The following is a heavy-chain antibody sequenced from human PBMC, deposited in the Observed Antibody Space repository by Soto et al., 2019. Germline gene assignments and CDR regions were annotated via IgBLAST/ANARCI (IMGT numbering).Heavy chain of an antibody. CDR2: LYYSGNT. V-gene: IGHV4-39*01. D-gene: IGHD2-15*01. J-gene: IGHJ5*02. CDR1: GGSISSFNYF. CDR3: ARGGGSTFNWFDP. Sequence: QLQLQESGPGLVKPSETLSLTCTVSGGSISSFNYFWGWIRQPPGKGLEWIGSLYYSGNTYYNPSLQSRVTISVDTAKKQGTLTLRSVTAADTAVYYCARGGGSTFNWFDPWGQGTLVTVSP.